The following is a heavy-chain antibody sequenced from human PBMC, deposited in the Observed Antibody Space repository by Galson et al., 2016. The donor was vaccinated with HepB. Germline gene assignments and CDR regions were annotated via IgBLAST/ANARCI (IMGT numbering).Heavy chain of an antibody. CDR3: ARYVAGPPFYNLDV. CDR1: GFSISTFA. V-gene: IGHV3-23*01. D-gene: IGHD6-19*01. CDR2: IDYSGTVP. J-gene: IGHJ6*02. Sequence: SLRLSCAASGFSISTFAMGWVRLAPGRGLEWVSPIDYSGTVPYDAASVKGRFTISRDNSKNTLYLQMNRLRAEDTAVYFCARYVAGPPFYNLDVWGQGTTVTVSS.